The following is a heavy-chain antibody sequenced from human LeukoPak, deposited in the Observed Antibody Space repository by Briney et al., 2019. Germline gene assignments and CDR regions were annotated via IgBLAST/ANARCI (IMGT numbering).Heavy chain of an antibody. J-gene: IGHJ6*02. D-gene: IGHD3-9*01. CDR3: ARQPEGHYDILTGSYYYYGMDV. CDR2: IYSGGST. CDR1: GFTVSSNY. V-gene: IGHV3-53*04. Sequence: GGSLRLSCAASGFTVSSNYMSWVRQAPGKGLEWVSVIYSGGSTYYADSVKGRFTISRHNSKNTLYLQMNSLRAEDTAVYYCARQPEGHYDILTGSYYYYGMDVWGQGTMVVVSS.